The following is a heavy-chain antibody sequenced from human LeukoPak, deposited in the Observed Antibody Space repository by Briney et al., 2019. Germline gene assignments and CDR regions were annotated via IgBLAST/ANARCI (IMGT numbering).Heavy chain of an antibody. J-gene: IGHJ4*02. V-gene: IGHV3-23*01. D-gene: IGHD3-22*01. CDR2: IRGNGET. CDR1: GLSFSSFA. CDR3: AKVGYDSSGCY. Sequence: GGSLRLSCAASGLSFSSFAMSWVRQGPARGLEWVSSIRGNGETFYADSVKGRFTLSSDSSRNTVYFQLNNLRAEDTAVYYCAKVGYDSSGCYWGQGTLVTVSS.